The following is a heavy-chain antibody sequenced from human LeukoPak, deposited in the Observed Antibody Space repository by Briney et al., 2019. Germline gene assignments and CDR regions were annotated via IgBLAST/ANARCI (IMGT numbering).Heavy chain of an antibody. CDR3: ANGWSPDY. D-gene: IGHD2-15*01. Sequence: GSLRLSCAASGFTFSSYAMSWVRQAPGKGLEWVSGISGSGGSTYYADSVKGRFTIFRDNSKNTLYLQMNSLGAEDTAVYHCANGWSPDYWGRGTLVTVSS. J-gene: IGHJ4*02. CDR2: ISGSGGST. V-gene: IGHV3-23*01. CDR1: GFTFSSYA.